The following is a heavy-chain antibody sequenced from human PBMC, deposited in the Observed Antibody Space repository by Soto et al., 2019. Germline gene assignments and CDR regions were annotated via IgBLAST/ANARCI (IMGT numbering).Heavy chain of an antibody. V-gene: IGHV1-3*01. Sequence: ASVKVSCKASGYTFTSYAMHWVRQAPGQRLEWMGWINAGNGNTKYSQKFQGRVTITRDTSASTAYMELSSLRSEDTAVYYCARIRTGTPQYYYYYYGMDVWGQGTTVTVSS. CDR3: ARIRTGTPQYYYYYYGMDV. CDR2: INAGNGNT. D-gene: IGHD1-1*01. J-gene: IGHJ6*02. CDR1: GYTFTSYA.